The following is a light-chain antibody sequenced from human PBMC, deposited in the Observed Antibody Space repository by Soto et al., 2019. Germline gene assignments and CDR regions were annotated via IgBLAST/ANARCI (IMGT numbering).Light chain of an antibody. CDR3: SSYTSSSTPV. V-gene: IGLV2-14*01. Sequence: QSALTQPASVSGSPGQSITISCTGSSSDVGAYNYVSWYLQHPGKAPKLLIYGVGNRPSGVSARFSGSKSGDTASLTISGLQAEDEADYYCSSYTSSSTPVFGGGTKVTVL. CDR1: SSDVGAYNY. J-gene: IGLJ2*01. CDR2: GVG.